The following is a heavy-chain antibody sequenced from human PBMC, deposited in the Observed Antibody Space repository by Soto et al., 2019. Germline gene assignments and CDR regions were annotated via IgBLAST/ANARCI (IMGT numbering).Heavy chain of an antibody. V-gene: IGHV4-39*01. CDR2: IYYSGST. CDR1: GGSISSSSYC. D-gene: IGHD5-18*01. J-gene: IGHJ6*02. Sequence: SETLSLTCTVSGGSISSSSYCWGWIRQPAGKGLEWIGSIYYSGSTYYNPSLKSRVTISVDTSKNQFSLKLSSVTAADTAVYYCARRRGYSYGYNYYYGMVVWGQGATVTVSS. CDR3: ARRRGYSYGYNYYYGMVV.